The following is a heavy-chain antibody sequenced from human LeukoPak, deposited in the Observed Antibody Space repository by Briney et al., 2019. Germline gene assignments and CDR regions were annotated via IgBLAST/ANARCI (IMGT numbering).Heavy chain of an antibody. CDR3: ARDNFWSGYSPWYFDY. J-gene: IGHJ4*02. V-gene: IGHV3-21*01. CDR1: GFTFSSYS. CDR2: ISSSSSYI. Sequence: GGSLRLSCAASGFTFSSYSMNWVRQAPGKGLEWVSSISSSSSYIYYADSVNGRFTISRDNAKNSLYLQMNSLRAEDTAVYYCARDNFWSGYSPWYFDYWGQGTLVTVSS. D-gene: IGHD3-3*01.